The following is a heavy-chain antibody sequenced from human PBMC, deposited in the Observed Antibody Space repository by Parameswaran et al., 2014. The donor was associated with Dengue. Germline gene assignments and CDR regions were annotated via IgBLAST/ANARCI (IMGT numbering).Heavy chain of an antibody. V-gene: IGHV3-15*01. Sequence: VRQMPGKGLEWVGRIKSKTDGGTTDYAAPVKGRFTISRDDSKNTLYLQMNSLKTEDTAVYYCTTDRFYGDYAGFDYWGQGTLVTVSS. J-gene: IGHJ4*02. D-gene: IGHD4-17*01. CDR3: TTDRFYGDYAGFDY. CDR2: IKSKTDGGTT.